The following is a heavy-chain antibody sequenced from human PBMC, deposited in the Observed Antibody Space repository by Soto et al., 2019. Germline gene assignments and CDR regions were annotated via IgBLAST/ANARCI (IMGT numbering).Heavy chain of an antibody. Sequence: ASVKVSCKASGYTFTSYGISWVRQAPGQGLEWMGWISAYNGNTNYAQKLQGRVTMTTDTSTSTAYMELRSLRSDDTAGYYCARDRVPAATAYYYYYGMDVWGQGTTVTVSS. D-gene: IGHD2-2*01. CDR1: GYTFTSYG. CDR3: ARDRVPAATAYYYYYGMDV. V-gene: IGHV1-18*01. CDR2: ISAYNGNT. J-gene: IGHJ6*02.